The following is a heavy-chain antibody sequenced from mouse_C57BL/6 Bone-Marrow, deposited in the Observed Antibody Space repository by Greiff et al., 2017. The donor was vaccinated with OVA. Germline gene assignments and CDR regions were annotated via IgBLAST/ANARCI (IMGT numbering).Heavy chain of an antibody. Sequence: QVHLQQPGAELVKPGASVKMSCKASGYTFTSYWITWVKQRPGQGLEWIGDIYPGSGSTNYNEKFKSKATLTVDTSSSTAYMQLSSLTSEDSAVYYCARWGFITTVVAKIYYAMDYWGQGTSVTVSS. CDR2: IYPGSGST. V-gene: IGHV1-55*01. J-gene: IGHJ4*01. CDR3: ARWGFITTVVAKIYYAMDY. CDR1: GYTFTSYW. D-gene: IGHD1-1*01.